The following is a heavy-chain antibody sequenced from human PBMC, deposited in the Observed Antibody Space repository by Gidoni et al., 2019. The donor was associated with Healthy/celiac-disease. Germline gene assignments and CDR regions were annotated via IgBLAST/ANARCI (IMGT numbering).Heavy chain of an antibody. Sequence: QVQLVQSGAEVKKPGASVKVSCKASDYTFTSYDINWVRQATGQGLEWMGWMNPNSGNTGYAQKFQGRVTMTRNTSISTAYMELSSLRSEDTAVYYCAREWVQWKGFDYWGQGTLVTVSS. J-gene: IGHJ4*02. CDR1: DYTFTSYD. V-gene: IGHV1-8*01. CDR2: MNPNSGNT. CDR3: AREWVQWKGFDY. D-gene: IGHD5-12*01.